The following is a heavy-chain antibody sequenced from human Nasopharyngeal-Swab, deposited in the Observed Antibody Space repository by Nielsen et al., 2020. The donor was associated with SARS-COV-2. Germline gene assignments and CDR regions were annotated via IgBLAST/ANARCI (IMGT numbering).Heavy chain of an antibody. D-gene: IGHD4-17*01. CDR1: GFTFGDYA. CDR3: TRDRDGGYRY. Sequence: GESLKISYTASGFTFGDYAMSWVRQAPGKGLEWVGFIRSKAYGGTTEYAASVKGRFTISRDDSKSIAYLQMNSLKTEDTAVYYCTRDRDGGYRYWGQGTLVTVSS. J-gene: IGHJ4*02. CDR2: IRSKAYGGTT. V-gene: IGHV3-49*04.